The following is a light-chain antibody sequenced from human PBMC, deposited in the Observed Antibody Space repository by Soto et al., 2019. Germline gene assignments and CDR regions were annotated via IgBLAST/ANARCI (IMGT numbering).Light chain of an antibody. CDR3: TSWTTSTTMI. J-gene: IGLJ2*01. Sequence: QSALTQPASVSGSPGQSITISCTGTSSDIGAYNFVSWYQQHPGKAPKLMLYDFNIRPSGVSNRFSGSKSGNTASLTISGLQAEDEADYYCTSWTTSTTMIFGGGTQLTVL. CDR2: DFN. CDR1: SSDIGAYNF. V-gene: IGLV2-14*03.